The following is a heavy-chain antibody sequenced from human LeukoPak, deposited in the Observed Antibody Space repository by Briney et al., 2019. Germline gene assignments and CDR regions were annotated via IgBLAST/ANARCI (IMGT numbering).Heavy chain of an antibody. CDR3: ARDGSPQWLFDY. J-gene: IGHJ4*02. D-gene: IGHD6-19*01. Sequence: GGSLRLSCAASGFTFSSYGMHWVRQAPGKGLEWVAFIRHDGGNKYYADSVKGRFTISRDNSKNTLYLQMNSLRAEDTAVYYCARDGSPQWLFDYWGQGTLVTVSS. CDR2: IRHDGGNK. V-gene: IGHV3-30*02. CDR1: GFTFSSYG.